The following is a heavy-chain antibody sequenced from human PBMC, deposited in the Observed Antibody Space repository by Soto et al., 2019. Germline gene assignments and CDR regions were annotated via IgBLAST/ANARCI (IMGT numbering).Heavy chain of an antibody. D-gene: IGHD7-27*01. J-gene: IGHJ4*02. V-gene: IGHV4-31*03. CDR1: GGSISSGGYY. CDR2: IYYSGST. CDR3: ARSRTGDFDY. Sequence: SETLSLTCTVSGGSISSGGYYWSWIRQHPGKGLEWIGCIYYSGSTYYNPSLKSRVTISVDTSKNQFSLKLSSVTAADTAVYYCARSRTGDFDYWGQGTLVTVSS.